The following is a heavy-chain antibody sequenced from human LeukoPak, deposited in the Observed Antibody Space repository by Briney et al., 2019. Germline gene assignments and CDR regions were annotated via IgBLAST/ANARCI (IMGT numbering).Heavy chain of an antibody. CDR2: TYYRSKWYN. D-gene: IGHD6-19*01. CDR3: ARSPEVGWVYYFDY. V-gene: IGHV6-1*01. Sequence: SQTLSLTCAISGDSVSSNSVTWNWIRQSPSRGLEWLGRTYYRSKWYNDYAVCVKSRITINPDTSKNQFSLQLNSVTPEDTAVYYCARSPEVGWVYYFDYWGQGTLVTVSS. J-gene: IGHJ4*02. CDR1: GDSVSSNSVT.